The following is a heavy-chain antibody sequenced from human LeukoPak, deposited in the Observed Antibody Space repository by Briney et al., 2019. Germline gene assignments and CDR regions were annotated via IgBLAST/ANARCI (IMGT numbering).Heavy chain of an antibody. V-gene: IGHV1-2*04. D-gene: IGHD3-9*01. CDR1: GYTFTGYY. Sequence: GASVKVSCKASGYTFTGYYMHWVRQAPGQGLEWMGWINPNSGGTNYAQKFQGWVTMTRDTSISTAYMELSRLRSDETAVYYCARGRSDILTGYPGHFDYWGQGTLVTVSS. J-gene: IGHJ4*02. CDR2: INPNSGGT. CDR3: ARGRSDILTGYPGHFDY.